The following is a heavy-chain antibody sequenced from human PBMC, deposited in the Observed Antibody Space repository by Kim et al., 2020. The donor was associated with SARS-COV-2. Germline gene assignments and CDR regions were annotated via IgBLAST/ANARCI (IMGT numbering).Heavy chain of an antibody. CDR2: IYYSGST. CDR1: GGSISSYY. V-gene: IGHV4-59*13. Sequence: SETLSLTCTVSGGSISSYYWSWIRQPPGKGLEWIGYIYYSGSTNYNPSLKSRVTISVDTSKNQFSLKLSSVTAADTAVYYCASLTGPAGYWGQGTLVTVSS. D-gene: IGHD7-27*01. CDR3: ASLTGPAGY. J-gene: IGHJ4*02.